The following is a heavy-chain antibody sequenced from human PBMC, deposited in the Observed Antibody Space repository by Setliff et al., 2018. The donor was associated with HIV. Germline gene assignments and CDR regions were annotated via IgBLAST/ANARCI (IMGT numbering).Heavy chain of an antibody. CDR2: IIPILGIA. CDR3: ARGTVVTPRYFDY. J-gene: IGHJ4*02. D-gene: IGHD2-21*02. V-gene: IGHV1-69*10. CDR1: GDTFSNYA. Sequence: ASVKVSCKASGDTFSNYAISWVRQAPGQGLEWMGGIIPILGIANYAQKFQGRVTITTDESTSTAYMELSSLRSEDTAVYYCARGTVVTPRYFDYWGQGTLVTVSS.